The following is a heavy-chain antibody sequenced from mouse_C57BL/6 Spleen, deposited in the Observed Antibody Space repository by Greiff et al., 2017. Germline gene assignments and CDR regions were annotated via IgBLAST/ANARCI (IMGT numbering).Heavy chain of an antibody. J-gene: IGHJ3*01. CDR3: AILGTTVVRRAWFAY. CDR2: FHPSDGDT. V-gene: IGHV1-74*01. CDR1: GYTFTSYT. D-gene: IGHD1-1*01. Sequence: QVQLQQPGAELVKPGASVKVSCKASGYTFTSYTMHWVKQRPGQGLEWIGRFHPSDGDTKYNHKFKGKATLTVDKSSSTAYMQLSSLTSEDSAVYYCAILGTTVVRRAWFAYWGQGTLVTVSA.